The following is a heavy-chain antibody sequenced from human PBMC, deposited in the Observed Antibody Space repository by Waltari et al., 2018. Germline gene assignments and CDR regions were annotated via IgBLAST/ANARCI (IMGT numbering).Heavy chain of an antibody. D-gene: IGHD4-17*01. CDR2: INHSGST. V-gene: IGHV4-34*01. CDR3: ADLMTTSYY. J-gene: IGHJ4*02. Sequence: QVQLQQWGAGLLKPSETLSLTCAVYGGSCSGYYWSWIRQPPGKVLEWIGEINHSGSTNYNPSLKSRVTISVDTSKNQFSLKLSSVTAADTAVYYCADLMTTSYYWGQGTLVTVSS. CDR1: GGSCSGYY.